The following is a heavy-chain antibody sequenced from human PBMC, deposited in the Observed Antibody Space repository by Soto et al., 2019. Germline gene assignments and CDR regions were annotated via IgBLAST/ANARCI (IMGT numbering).Heavy chain of an antibody. CDR2: IYYSGST. CDR1: GGSISSGDYY. D-gene: IGHD6-13*01. Sequence: SETLSLTCTVSGGSISSGDYYWSWIRQPPGKGLEWIGYIYYSGSTYYNPSLKSRVTISVDTSKNQFSLKLSSVTAADTAVYYCAREDSSSWYGYWGQGTLVTVSS. J-gene: IGHJ4*02. CDR3: AREDSSSWYGY. V-gene: IGHV4-30-4*01.